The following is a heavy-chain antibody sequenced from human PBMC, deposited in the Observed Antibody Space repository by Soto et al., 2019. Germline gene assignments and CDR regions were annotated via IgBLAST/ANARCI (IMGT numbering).Heavy chain of an antibody. CDR3: ARDPAGSTRPYYYGMDV. D-gene: IGHD2-2*01. V-gene: IGHV3-21*01. CDR1: GFTFNTYS. Sequence: EVQLVESGGGLVKPGGSLRLSCAASGFTFNTYSMHWVRQAPGKGLELVSSISSRSTFIYYADSVKGRFTISRDNANNSLYLQMNSLRAEDTALYYCARDPAGSTRPYYYGMDVWGQGTTVTVSS. J-gene: IGHJ6*02. CDR2: ISSRSTFI.